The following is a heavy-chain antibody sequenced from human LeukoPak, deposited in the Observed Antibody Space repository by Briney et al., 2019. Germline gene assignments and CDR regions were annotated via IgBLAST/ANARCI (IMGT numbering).Heavy chain of an antibody. CDR3: AKGKSSGWYPTYYFDY. J-gene: IGHJ4*02. V-gene: IGHV3-9*01. Sequence: GGSLRLSCAAFGFTFDDYAMHWVRQAPGKGLEWVSGISWNSGSIGCADSVKGRFTISRDNAKNSLYLQMNSLRAEDTALYYCAKGKSSGWYPTYYFDYWGQGTLVTVSS. CDR2: ISWNSGSI. CDR1: GFTFDDYA. D-gene: IGHD6-19*01.